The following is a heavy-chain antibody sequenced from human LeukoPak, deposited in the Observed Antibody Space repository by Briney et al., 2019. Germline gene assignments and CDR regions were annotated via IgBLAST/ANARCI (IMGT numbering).Heavy chain of an antibody. J-gene: IGHJ4*02. CDR1: GGTFSSYA. V-gene: IGHV1-69*05. Sequence: SVKVSCKASGGTFSSYAISWVRQAPGQGLEWMGGIIPIFGTANYAQKFQGRVTITTDESTSTAYMELSSLRSEDTAVYYCAGYYGSGSYYKRMSLGYWGQGTLVTVSS. CDR3: AGYYGSGSYYKRMSLGY. CDR2: IIPIFGTA. D-gene: IGHD3-10*01.